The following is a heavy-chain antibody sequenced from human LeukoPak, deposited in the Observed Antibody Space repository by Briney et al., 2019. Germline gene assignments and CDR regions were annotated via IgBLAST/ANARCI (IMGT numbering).Heavy chain of an antibody. V-gene: IGHV1-69*06. J-gene: IGHJ2*01. Sequence: GASVKVSCKASGGTFSSYAISWVRQAPGQGLEYVGGITPISDTANSAQKFQGRVTITADISTSTAYMELGSLTSEDTAVYYCARVPRHAYNYSYLWYFALWGRGTLVTVSS. CDR3: ARVPRHAYNYSYLWYFAL. D-gene: IGHD5-24*01. CDR1: GGTFSSYA. CDR2: ITPISDTA.